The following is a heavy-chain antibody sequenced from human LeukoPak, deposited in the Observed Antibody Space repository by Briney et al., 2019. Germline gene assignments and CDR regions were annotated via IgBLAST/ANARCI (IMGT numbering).Heavy chain of an antibody. CDR2: VDYTGIT. D-gene: IGHD6-19*01. V-gene: IGHV4-39*07. Sequence: PSETLSLTCTVSGGSISSSGYYWGWIRQPPGKGLEWIGSVDYTGITSHSPSLKSRVTISVDTSKNQFSLKVSSVTAADTAVYYCARGMYSSGWYADYYYYGMDVWGQGTTVTVSS. CDR1: GGSISSSGYY. J-gene: IGHJ6*02. CDR3: ARGMYSSGWYADYYYYGMDV.